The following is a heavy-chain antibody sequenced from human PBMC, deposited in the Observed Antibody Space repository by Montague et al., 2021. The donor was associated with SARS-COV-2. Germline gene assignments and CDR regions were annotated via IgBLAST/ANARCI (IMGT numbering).Heavy chain of an antibody. CDR3: ARGGDMNGFDP. CDR2: IYYSGST. V-gene: IGHV4-59*01. J-gene: IGHJ5*02. CDR1: GGSISSYY. D-gene: IGHD2-21*01. Sequence: SETLSLTCTVSGGSISSYYWSWIRQPPGKGLEWIGYIYYSGSTNYNPSLKSRVTISVDTSKNQFSPKLSAVTAADTAVYYCARGGDMNGFDPWGQGTLVTVSS.